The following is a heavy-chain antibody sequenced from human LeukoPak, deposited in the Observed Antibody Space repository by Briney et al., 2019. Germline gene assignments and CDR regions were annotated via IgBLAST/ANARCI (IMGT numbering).Heavy chain of an antibody. Sequence: ASVKVSCKVSGYTLTELSMHWVRQAPGKGLGWMGGFDPEDGETIYAQKFQGRVTMTEDTSTDTAYMELSSLRSEDTAVYYCATEAYYYGSGSYRVDWGQGTLVTVSS. CDR1: GYTLTELS. D-gene: IGHD3-10*01. J-gene: IGHJ4*02. CDR2: FDPEDGET. V-gene: IGHV1-24*01. CDR3: ATEAYYYGSGSYRVD.